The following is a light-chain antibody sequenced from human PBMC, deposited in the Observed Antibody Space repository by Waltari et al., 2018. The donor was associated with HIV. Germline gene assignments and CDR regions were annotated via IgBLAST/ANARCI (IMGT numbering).Light chain of an antibody. Sequence: DIQMTQSPSSLFASVGDRVTITCRASQSISSYLNWYQQKPGKAPKLLIYAASSLQSGVPSRFSGGGSGTDFTLTISSLQPEDFATYYCQQSYTTPRTFGQGTKVEIK. CDR3: QQSYTTPRT. CDR1: QSISSY. CDR2: AAS. J-gene: IGKJ1*01. V-gene: IGKV1-39*01.